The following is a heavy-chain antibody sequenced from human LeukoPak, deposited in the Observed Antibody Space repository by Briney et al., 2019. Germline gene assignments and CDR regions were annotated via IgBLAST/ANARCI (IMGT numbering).Heavy chain of an antibody. CDR1: GVSFSGYY. Sequence: SETLSLTCAVYGVSFSGYYWSWIRQPPGKGLEWIGEINHSGSTNYNPSLKSRVTISVDTSKNQFSLKLSSVTAADTAVYYCATVLGYCSSTSCPNWFDPWGQGTLVTVSS. CDR3: ATVLGYCSSTSCPNWFDP. D-gene: IGHD2-2*01. CDR2: INHSGST. J-gene: IGHJ5*02. V-gene: IGHV4-34*01.